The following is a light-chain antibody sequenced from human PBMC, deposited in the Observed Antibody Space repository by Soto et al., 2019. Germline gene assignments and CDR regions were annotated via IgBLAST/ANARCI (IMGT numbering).Light chain of an antibody. CDR1: QSVSSSY. Sequence: IVLTQSPGTLALTPGERATLSCRASQSVSSSYLAWYQQKPGQAPRLLIYGASSRATGIPDRFSGSGSGTDFTLTISRLEPEDFTVYSCEQCGSSASRRFSQGTRLEIK. J-gene: IGKJ5*01. CDR3: EQCGSSASRR. V-gene: IGKV3-20*01. CDR2: GAS.